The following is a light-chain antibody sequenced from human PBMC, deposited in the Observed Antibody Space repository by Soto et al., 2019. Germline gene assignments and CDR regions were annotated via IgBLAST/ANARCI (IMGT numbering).Light chain of an antibody. CDR3: QQCDNWPRT. Sequence: EIVMTQSPATLSVSPGERATLSCRASQSVTSNLAWYQQKPGQAPRLLIYGASTRATGFPARFSGSGSGTELTLTISSLQSEDFAVYYCQQCDNWPRTFGQGTKVEIK. J-gene: IGKJ1*01. CDR2: GAS. V-gene: IGKV3-15*01. CDR1: QSVTSN.